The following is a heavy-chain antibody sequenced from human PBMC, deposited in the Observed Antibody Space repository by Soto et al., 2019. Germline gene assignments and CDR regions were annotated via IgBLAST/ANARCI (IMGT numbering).Heavy chain of an antibody. D-gene: IGHD1-26*01. CDR2: IYKSGGT. J-gene: IGHJ4*02. V-gene: IGHV4-59*01. CDR3: ARDQNGSPHFDY. CDR1: GGSISDYY. Sequence: QVQLQESGPGLVKPSETLSLTCSVSGGSISDYYWSWIRQPPGRGLEWIGYIYKSGGTNYNPSLKSRVTISVDTSKNLFSLKLSSVTAADTAVYYCARDQNGSPHFDYWGQGTLVTVSS.